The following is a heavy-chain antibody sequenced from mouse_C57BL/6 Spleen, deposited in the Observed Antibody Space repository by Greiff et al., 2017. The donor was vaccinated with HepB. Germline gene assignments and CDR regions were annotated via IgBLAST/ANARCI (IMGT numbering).Heavy chain of an antibody. CDR1: GYTFTDYY. J-gene: IGHJ2*01. D-gene: IGHD2-4*01. V-gene: IGHV1-26*01. Sequence: EVQLQQSGPELVKPGASVKISCKASGYTFTDYYMNWVKQSHGKSLEWIGDINPNNGGTSYNQKFKGKATLTVDKSSSTAYMELRSLTSEDSAVYYCASYYDYDEGVDYWGQGTTLTVSS. CDR3: ASYYDYDEGVDY. CDR2: INPNNGGT.